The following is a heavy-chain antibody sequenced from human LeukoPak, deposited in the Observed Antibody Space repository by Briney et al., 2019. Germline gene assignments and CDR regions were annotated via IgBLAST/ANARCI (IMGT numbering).Heavy chain of an antibody. CDR1: GFTFSSYG. Sequence: GGSLRLSCAASGFTFSSYGMHWVRQAPGKGLEWVAVIWYDGSNKYYADSVKGRFTISRDNSKNTLYLQMNSLRAEDTAVYYCARGGVWWLHQEPYYYYGMDVWGQGTTVTVSS. V-gene: IGHV3-33*01. J-gene: IGHJ6*02. D-gene: IGHD5-12*01. CDR3: ARGGVWWLHQEPYYYYGMDV. CDR2: IWYDGSNK.